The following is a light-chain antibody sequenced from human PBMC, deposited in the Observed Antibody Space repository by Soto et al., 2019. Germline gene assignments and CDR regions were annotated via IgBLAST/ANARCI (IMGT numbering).Light chain of an antibody. CDR2: GNN. J-gene: IGLJ3*02. V-gene: IGLV1-40*01. CDR3: QSYDSSLSGWV. Sequence: QSVLTQPPSVSGAPGQKVTISCTRSSSNIGAAYDVHWYQHLPGTAPKLLIYGNNNRPSGAPDRFSGSKSGTSASLAITGLQAEDEADYYCQSYDSSLSGWVFGGGTKLTVL. CDR1: SSNIGAAYD.